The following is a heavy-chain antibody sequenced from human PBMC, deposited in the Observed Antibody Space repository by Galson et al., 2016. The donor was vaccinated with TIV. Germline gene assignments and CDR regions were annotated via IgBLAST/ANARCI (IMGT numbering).Heavy chain of an antibody. J-gene: IGHJ4*02. D-gene: IGHD3-3*01. CDR2: IDHDGGDI. V-gene: IGHV3-7*01. CDR1: GFTSRNYW. Sequence: SLRLSCAISGFTSRNYWMNWVRQAPGKGLEWVANIDHDGGDINYVDSVRGRFTISRDDAKNSLVLQMNRLRAEDTAVYYCAREYEGLDYWGQGTLVTVSS. CDR3: AREYEGLDY.